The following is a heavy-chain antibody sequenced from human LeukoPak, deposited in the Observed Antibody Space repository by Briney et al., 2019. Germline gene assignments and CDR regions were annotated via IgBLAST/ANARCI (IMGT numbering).Heavy chain of an antibody. Sequence: PGGSLRLSCAASGFSFSSYWMHWVRQAPGKGLVWVSRIKTDGSSLDGSSTSYADSVKGRFTISRDNSKNTLYLQMNSLRAEDTAVYYCAKDKSGGHYYMDVWGKGTTVTVSS. J-gene: IGHJ6*03. CDR1: GFSFSSYW. V-gene: IGHV3-74*01. CDR2: IKTDGSSLDGSST. CDR3: AKDKSGGHYYMDV.